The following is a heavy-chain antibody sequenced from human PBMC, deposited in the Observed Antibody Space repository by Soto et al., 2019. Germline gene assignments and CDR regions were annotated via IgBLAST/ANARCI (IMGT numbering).Heavy chain of an antibody. CDR2: IIPIFGTA. V-gene: IGHV1-69*13. Sequence: ASVKVSCKASGGTFSSYAISWVRQAPGQGLEWMGGIIPIFGTANYAQKFQGRVTITADESTSTAYMELSSLRSEDTAVYYCARDFMTTVTTFGTYGMDVWGQGTTVTVSS. J-gene: IGHJ6*02. CDR3: ARDFMTTVTTFGTYGMDV. D-gene: IGHD4-17*01. CDR1: GGTFSSYA.